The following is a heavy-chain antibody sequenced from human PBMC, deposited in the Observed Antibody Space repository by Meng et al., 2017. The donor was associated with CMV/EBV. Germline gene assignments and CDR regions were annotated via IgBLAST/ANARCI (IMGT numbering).Heavy chain of an antibody. Sequence: SVKVSCKASGGTFSSYAISWVRQAPGQGLEWMGGIIPIFGTANYAQKFQGRVTITTDESTSTAYMELSSLRSEDTAVYYCARDSGRGYCSGGSCYNPDWGQGTTVTVSS. CDR3: ARDSGRGYCSGGSCYNPD. J-gene: IGHJ6*02. CDR2: IIPIFGTA. V-gene: IGHV1-69*05. CDR1: GGTFSSYA. D-gene: IGHD2-15*01.